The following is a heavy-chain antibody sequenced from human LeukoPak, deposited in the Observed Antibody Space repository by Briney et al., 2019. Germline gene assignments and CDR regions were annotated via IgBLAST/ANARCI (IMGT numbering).Heavy chain of an antibody. CDR2: MSGSGANT. J-gene: IGHJ4*02. D-gene: IGHD5-18*01. CDR3: AMQATGGYSPFDF. Sequence: GGSLRLSCAASGFTFSSYAISWVRQAPGKGLEWVSAMSGSGANTHYADSVKGRFTIFRDSSKNTLYLQMNSPRVEDTALYYCAMQATGGYSPFDFWGRGSLVTVSS. V-gene: IGHV3-23*01. CDR1: GFTFSSYA.